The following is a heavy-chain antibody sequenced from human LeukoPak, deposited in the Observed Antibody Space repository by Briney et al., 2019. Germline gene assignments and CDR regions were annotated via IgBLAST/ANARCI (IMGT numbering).Heavy chain of an antibody. V-gene: IGHV6-1*01. CDR2: TYYRSKWYN. J-gene: IGHJ3*02. Sequence: SQTLSLTCAISGDSVSSNSSAWNWIRQSPSRGLEWLGRTYYRSKWYNDYAVSVKSRITINPDTSKNQFSLQLDSVTPEDTAVYYCCHSLSGRTGAFDIWGRGTVVTVSS. D-gene: IGHD2-21*01. CDR1: GDSVSSNSSA. CDR3: CHSLSGRTGAFDI.